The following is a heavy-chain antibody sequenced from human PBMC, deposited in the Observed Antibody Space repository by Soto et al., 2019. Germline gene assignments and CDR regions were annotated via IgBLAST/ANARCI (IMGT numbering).Heavy chain of an antibody. J-gene: IGHJ4*02. CDR1: GYSFSECR. V-gene: IGHV1-2*02. Sequence: QVQLVQSGAEVKKPGASVKVSCKTSGYSFSECRMHWVRQAPGQGLEWMGWVNPINGNTNYAQDFQGRVTMTRDASAKTVYMELSSLTSDDTSQVYCERETWHFEYCGQGILITGAS. CDR3: ERETWHFEY. CDR2: VNPINGNT.